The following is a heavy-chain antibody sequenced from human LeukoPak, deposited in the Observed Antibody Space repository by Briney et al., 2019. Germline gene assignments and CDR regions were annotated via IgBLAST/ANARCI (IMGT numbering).Heavy chain of an antibody. CDR3: AKDIPYLITMVRGVMSPFDY. CDR2: ISSSSSYI. Sequence: PGGSLRLSCAASGFTFSSYSMNWVRQAPGKGLEWVSSISSSSSYIYYADSVKGRFTISRDNAKNSQYLQMNSLRAEDTAVYYCAKDIPYLITMVRGVMSPFDYWGQGTLVTVSS. D-gene: IGHD3-10*01. J-gene: IGHJ4*02. V-gene: IGHV3-21*01. CDR1: GFTFSSYS.